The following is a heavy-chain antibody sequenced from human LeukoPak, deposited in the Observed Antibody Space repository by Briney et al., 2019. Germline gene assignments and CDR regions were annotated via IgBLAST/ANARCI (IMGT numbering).Heavy chain of an antibody. CDR2: FDPEDGET. CDR1: GYTLTELS. D-gene: IGHD3-22*01. CDR3: ATDRLNYYDSSGFHFDY. V-gene: IGHV1-24*01. J-gene: IGHJ4*02. Sequence: ASVKVSCKVSGYTLTELSMHWVRQAPGKGLEWMGGFDPEDGETIYAQKFQGRVSMTEDTSTDTAYMELSSLRSEDTAVYYCATDRLNYYDSSGFHFDYWGQGTLVTVSS.